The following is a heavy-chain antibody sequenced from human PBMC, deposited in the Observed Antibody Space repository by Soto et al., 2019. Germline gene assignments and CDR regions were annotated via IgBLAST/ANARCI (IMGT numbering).Heavy chain of an antibody. V-gene: IGHV5-51*01. Sequence: RESLKISCKGSGYNVAGYWIAWVRQMPGKGLELMGIIYPSDSDTRYRPSFQGQVTISADKSISSAYLQWSSLRASDTAMYYCARGGVSTRTFDYWGKGTPVTVSS. J-gene: IGHJ4*02. D-gene: IGHD3-3*01. CDR3: ARGGVSTRTFDY. CDR2: IYPSDSDT. CDR1: GYNVAGYW.